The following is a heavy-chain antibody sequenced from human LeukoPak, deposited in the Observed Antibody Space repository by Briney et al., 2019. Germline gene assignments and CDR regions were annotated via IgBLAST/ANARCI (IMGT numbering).Heavy chain of an antibody. J-gene: IGHJ6*03. CDR3: ARDGNGLRYFDWLLLTSRDYYYYYMDG. D-gene: IGHD3-9*01. Sequence: GASVKVSCKASGYTFTSYGFTWVRQAPGRGLEWMGWISGYNGNTNYAQKLKGRVTMTTDTATSTAYMELRRLRSDDTAVYYCARDGNGLRYFDWLLLTSRDYYYYYMDGWGKGTTVTISS. CDR1: GYTFTSYG. CDR2: ISGYNGNT. V-gene: IGHV1-18*01.